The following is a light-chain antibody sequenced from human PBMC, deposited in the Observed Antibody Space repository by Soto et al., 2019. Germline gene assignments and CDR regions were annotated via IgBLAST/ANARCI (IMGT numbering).Light chain of an antibody. CDR1: QSLVHSDGIAY. CDR3: VQALQSPPWT. V-gene: IGKV2-30*02. J-gene: IGKJ1*01. CDR2: KVS. Sequence: DVVMTQSPLSLPVTLGQPASISCRSNQSLVHSDGIAYFSWFQQRPGRSPRRLIYKVSNRDSGVPARFSGSGSGTDFTLKISRVEAEDVGVYYCVQALQSPPWTFGQGTKVDIK.